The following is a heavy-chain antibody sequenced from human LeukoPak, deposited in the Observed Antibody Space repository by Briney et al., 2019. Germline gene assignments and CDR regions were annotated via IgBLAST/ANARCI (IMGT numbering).Heavy chain of an antibody. CDR2: ISSSSSTI. V-gene: IGHV3-48*01. Sequence: GGSLRLSCAVSGLTFSSHSMNWVRQAPGKGLEWLSHISSSSSTIYYADSVKGRSTISRDNAKNSLYLQMNSLRAEDTAVYYCASWAGTATGFSGPFDYWGQGTLVTVSS. CDR3: ASWAGTATGFSGPFDY. D-gene: IGHD6-13*01. J-gene: IGHJ4*02. CDR1: GLTFSSHS.